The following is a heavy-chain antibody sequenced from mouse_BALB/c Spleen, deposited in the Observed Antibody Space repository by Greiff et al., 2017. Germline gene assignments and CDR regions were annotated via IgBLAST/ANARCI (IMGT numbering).Heavy chain of an antibody. V-gene: IGHV10-1*02. J-gene: IGHJ3*01. CDR2: IRSKSNNYAT. CDR3: VRDDGYYGWFAY. Sequence: EVKLQESGGGLVQPKGSLKLSCAASGFTFNTYAMNWVRQAPGKGLEWVARIRSKSNNYATYYADSVKDRFTISRDDSQSMLYLQMNNLKTEDTAMYYCVRDDGYYGWFAYWGQGTLVTVSA. D-gene: IGHD2-3*01. CDR1: GFTFNTYA.